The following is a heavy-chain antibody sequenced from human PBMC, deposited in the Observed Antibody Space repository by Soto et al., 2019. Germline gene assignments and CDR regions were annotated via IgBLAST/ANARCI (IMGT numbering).Heavy chain of an antibody. J-gene: IGHJ4*02. CDR1: GGSISSCGYF. CDR3: ARFAREENPKVGSWYYFDY. Sequence: SETLSLTCTVSGGSISSCGYFWVWVRQHPGRGLEWIGNIYYSGRTYYNPSLKSRVTISVDTSKNQFSLKLSSVTAADTAVYYCARFAREENPKVGSWYYFDYWGQGTRVTAPQ. D-gene: IGHD6-13*01. V-gene: IGHV4-31*03. CDR2: IYYSGRT.